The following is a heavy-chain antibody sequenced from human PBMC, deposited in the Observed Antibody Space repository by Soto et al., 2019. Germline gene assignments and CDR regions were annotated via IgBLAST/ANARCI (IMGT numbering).Heavy chain of an antibody. D-gene: IGHD3-10*01. Sequence: GGSLRLSCVASGFTLSTYAMSWVRQAPGKGLEWVSGITGSGGSTYYADSVKGRFTISRDNSKNTLYLQMNSLRAEDTAVYYCAKYLTYYYGSGSYFGDYYYYGMDVWGQGTTVTVSS. CDR2: ITGSGGST. CDR3: AKYLTYYYGSGSYFGDYYYYGMDV. V-gene: IGHV3-23*01. J-gene: IGHJ6*02. CDR1: GFTLSTYA.